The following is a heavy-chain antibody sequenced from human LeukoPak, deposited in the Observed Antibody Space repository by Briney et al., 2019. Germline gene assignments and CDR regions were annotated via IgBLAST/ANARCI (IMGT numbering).Heavy chain of an antibody. CDR3: ASSLLGDPNDFV. J-gene: IGHJ4*02. V-gene: IGHV1-69*06. CDR1: GGTFSSYA. D-gene: IGHD3-3*01. CDR2: IIPIFDTG. Sequence: SVKVSCKASGGTFSSYAISWVRQAPGQGLEWMGGIIPIFDTGNYAQKFQGRVTITADKSTSTAYMELSSLRSEDTAVYYCASSLLGDPNDFVWGQGTLVTVSS.